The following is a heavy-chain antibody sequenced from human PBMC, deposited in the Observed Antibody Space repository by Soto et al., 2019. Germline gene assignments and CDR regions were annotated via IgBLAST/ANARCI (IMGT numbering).Heavy chain of an antibody. D-gene: IGHD2-8*02. CDR1: GYTLTELS. CDR3: ATRLLVQNAFDI. J-gene: IGHJ3*02. Sequence: GASVKVSCKVSGYTLTELSMHWVRQAPGKGLEWMGGFDPEDGETIYAQKFQGRVTMTEDTSTDTAYMELSSLRSEDTAVYYCATRLLVQNAFDIWGQGTMVTVSS. CDR2: FDPEDGET. V-gene: IGHV1-24*01.